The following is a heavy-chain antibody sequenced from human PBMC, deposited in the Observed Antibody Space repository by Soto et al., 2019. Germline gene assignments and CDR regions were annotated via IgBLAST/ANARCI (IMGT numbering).Heavy chain of an antibody. CDR3: ARELGYCSGGNCYMEGAFDI. Sequence: GGSLRLSCAASGSTVSSYAMGWVRQAPGKGLEWVSVISGSGDSTYYADSVKGRFTISRDNSKNTLYLQMNSLRAEDTAVYYCARELGYCSGGNCYMEGAFDIWGQGTMVTVSS. D-gene: IGHD2-15*01. CDR2: ISGSGDST. V-gene: IGHV3-23*01. J-gene: IGHJ3*02. CDR1: GSTVSSYA.